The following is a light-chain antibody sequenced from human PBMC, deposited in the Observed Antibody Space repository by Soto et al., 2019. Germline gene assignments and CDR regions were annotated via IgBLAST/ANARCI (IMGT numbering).Light chain of an antibody. Sequence: IVMTQSPDSLPVSLGERATINCKSSQSVFYSPDNKDYLAWYQQKPGQPPKVLISWASTRESGVPDRFSGSGSGTDFTLTISSVQAEDVAVYYCQQYYPTSPTFGQGTKVEMK. CDR3: QQYYPTSPT. CDR1: QSVFYSPDNKDY. V-gene: IGKV4-1*01. J-gene: IGKJ1*01. CDR2: WAS.